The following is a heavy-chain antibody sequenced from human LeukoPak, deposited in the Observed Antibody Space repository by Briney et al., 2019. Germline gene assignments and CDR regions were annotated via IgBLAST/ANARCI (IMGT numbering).Heavy chain of an antibody. Sequence: GGSLRLSCAVSGFTFSSYWMSWVRQAPGKGLEWVANIKEDGSDKYYVDSVKGRFTISRDNARNSLYLQMSSLRAEDTAVYYCARTVVIVRVASDHFDYWGQGTLVTVSS. D-gene: IGHD2/OR15-2a*01. CDR3: ARTVVIVRVASDHFDY. J-gene: IGHJ4*02. CDR1: GFTFSSYW. V-gene: IGHV3-7*01. CDR2: IKEDGSDK.